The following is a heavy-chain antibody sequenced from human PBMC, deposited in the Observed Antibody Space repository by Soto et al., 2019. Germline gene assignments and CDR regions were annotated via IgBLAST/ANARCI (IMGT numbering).Heavy chain of an antibody. CDR1: GYSFTSYW. D-gene: IGHD5-12*01. Sequence: GESLKISCKGSGYSFTSYWIGWVRQMPGKGLEWMGIIYPGDSDTRYSPSFQGQVTISADKSISTAYLQWSSLKASDTAMYYCARGGRGYSGYDRAPSPFDYGGQETLVTVSS. CDR3: ARGGRGYSGYDRAPSPFDY. CDR2: IYPGDSDT. V-gene: IGHV5-51*01. J-gene: IGHJ4*02.